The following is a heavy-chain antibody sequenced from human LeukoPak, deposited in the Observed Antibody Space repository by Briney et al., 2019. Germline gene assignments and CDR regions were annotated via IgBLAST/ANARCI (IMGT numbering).Heavy chain of an antibody. CDR3: ARDQGLLVPNYYFDY. CDR2: IIPIFGTA. Sequence: SVKVSCKASGGTFSSYAISWVRQAPGQGLEWMGGIIPIFGTANYAQKFQGRVTITAGESTSTAYMELSSLRSEDTAVYYCARDQGLLVPNYYFDYWGQGTLVTVSS. CDR1: GGTFSSYA. J-gene: IGHJ4*02. V-gene: IGHV1-69*13. D-gene: IGHD6-6*01.